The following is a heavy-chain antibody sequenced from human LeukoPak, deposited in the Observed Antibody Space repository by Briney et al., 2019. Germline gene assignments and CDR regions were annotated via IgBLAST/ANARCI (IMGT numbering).Heavy chain of an antibody. D-gene: IGHD6-13*01. Sequence: SETLSLTCTVSSGSISTSNYYWGWVRQPPGKALEWIGNIFYSGSTYYSPSLKSRVTISLDTSRNQFSLKPNSVTAADTAVYYCARKTGYSSSWFVFRYFDYWGQGTLVTVSS. CDR1: SGSISTSNYY. CDR2: IFYSGST. J-gene: IGHJ4*02. V-gene: IGHV4-39*07. CDR3: ARKTGYSSSWFVFRYFDY.